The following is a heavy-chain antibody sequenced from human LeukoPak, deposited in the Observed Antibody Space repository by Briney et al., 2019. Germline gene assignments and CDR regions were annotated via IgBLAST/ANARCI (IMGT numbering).Heavy chain of an antibody. CDR2: ISSSSSYI. D-gene: IGHD3-22*01. Sequence: GGSLRLSCAASGFTFSSYSMNWVRQAPGKGLEWVSSISSSSSYIYYADSVKGRFTISRDNSKNTLYLQMNSLRAEDTAVYYCARDVAWFPSMIVVVISYYFDYWGQGTLVTVSS. CDR1: GFTFSSYS. J-gene: IGHJ4*02. CDR3: ARDVAWFPSMIVVVISYYFDY. V-gene: IGHV3-21*01.